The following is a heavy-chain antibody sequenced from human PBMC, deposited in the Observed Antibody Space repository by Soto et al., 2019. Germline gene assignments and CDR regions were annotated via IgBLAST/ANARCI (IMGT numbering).Heavy chain of an antibody. CDR2: ISGSGIDI. Sequence: GGSLRLSCAASGFAFYYYNMNWVRQAPGRGLEWVSSISGSGIDIHFTDSVKGRFTISRDNAKTSLYLQMDSLRPEDTAVYYCAKGRGSGWAWYFDNWGQGNLVTVSS. CDR1: GFAFYYYN. V-gene: IGHV3-21*04. J-gene: IGHJ4*02. D-gene: IGHD6-19*01. CDR3: AKGRGSGWAWYFDN.